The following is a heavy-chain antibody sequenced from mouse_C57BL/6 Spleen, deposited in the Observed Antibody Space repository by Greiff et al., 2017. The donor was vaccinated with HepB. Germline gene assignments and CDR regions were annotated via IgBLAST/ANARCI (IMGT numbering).Heavy chain of an antibody. CDR2: ISYDGSN. V-gene: IGHV3-6*01. CDR3: ARRAYGSSYVRYFDV. Sequence: ESGPGLVKPSQSLSLTCSVTGYSITSGYYWNWIRQFPGNKLEWMGYISYDGSNNYNPSLKNRISITRDTSKNQFFLKLNSVTTEDTATYYCARRAYGSSYVRYFDVWGTGTTVTVSS. D-gene: IGHD1-1*01. J-gene: IGHJ1*03. CDR1: GYSITSGYY.